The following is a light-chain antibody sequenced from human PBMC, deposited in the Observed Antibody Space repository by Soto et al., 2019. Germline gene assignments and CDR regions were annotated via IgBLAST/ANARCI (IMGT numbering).Light chain of an antibody. CDR2: GAS. CDR1: QSVSSY. J-gene: IGKJ5*01. Sequence: DIVLTQSPATLSLSPGERATLSCRASQSVSSYLAWYQQKPGQAPRLVIYGASTRATGIPARFSGGGSGTEFTLTISSLQSEDFAVYYCQQYNSWPPITFGQGTRLEIK. V-gene: IGKV3-15*01. CDR3: QQYNSWPPIT.